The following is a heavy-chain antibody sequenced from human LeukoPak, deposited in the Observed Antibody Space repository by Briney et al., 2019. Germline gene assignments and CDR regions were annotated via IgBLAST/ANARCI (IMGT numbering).Heavy chain of an antibody. Sequence: GASVKVSCKVSGYTLTELSMHWVRQAPGKGLEWMEWISAYNGNTNYAQKLQGRVTMTTDTSTSTAYMELRSLRSDDTAVYYCARDSPAAGTSYYYGMDVWGQGTTVTVSS. CDR1: GYTLTELS. J-gene: IGHJ6*02. CDR2: ISAYNGNT. V-gene: IGHV1-18*01. CDR3: ARDSPAAGTSYYYGMDV. D-gene: IGHD6-13*01.